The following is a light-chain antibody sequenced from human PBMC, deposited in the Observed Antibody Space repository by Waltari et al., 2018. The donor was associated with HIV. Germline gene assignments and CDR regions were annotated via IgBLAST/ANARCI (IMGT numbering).Light chain of an antibody. Sequence: QSALTQPRSVSGSPGQSVTISCTGTSSEVGGYDSFSWYLQHPGKVPKLIIYEVIKRPSGVPDRFAGSKSGNTASLTISGLQTEDEADYCCCSYAGTYTYVLFGGGTKLTVL. CDR3: CSYAGTYTYVL. CDR2: EVI. J-gene: IGLJ3*02. V-gene: IGLV2-11*01. CDR1: SSEVGGYDS.